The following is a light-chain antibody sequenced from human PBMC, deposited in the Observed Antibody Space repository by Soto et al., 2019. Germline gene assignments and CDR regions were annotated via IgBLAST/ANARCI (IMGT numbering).Light chain of an antibody. J-gene: IGKJ2*03. CDR2: GAS. CDR3: QYYGGSPLYS. Sequence: EIVLTQSPGTVSLSPGERATLSCRASQSVSSNNLAWYQQKPGQALRLLIYGASSRATGIPDRFSGSGFGTDFNLTISRLEPDDFAVYYCQYYGGSPLYSFGQGTKLEIK. V-gene: IGKV3-20*01. CDR1: QSVSSNN.